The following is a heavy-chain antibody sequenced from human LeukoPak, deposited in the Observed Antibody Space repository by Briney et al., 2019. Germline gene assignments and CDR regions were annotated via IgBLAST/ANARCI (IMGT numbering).Heavy chain of an antibody. D-gene: IGHD6-6*01. Sequence: SVTVSCKASGGTFSSYAISWVRQAPGQGLEWMGRIIPILGIANYAQKFQGRVTITADKSTSTAYMELSSLRSEDTAVYYCARDRSYSSSSRYYYGMDVWGQGTTVTVSS. CDR2: IIPILGIA. CDR1: GGTFSSYA. V-gene: IGHV1-69*04. CDR3: ARDRSYSSSSRYYYGMDV. J-gene: IGHJ6*02.